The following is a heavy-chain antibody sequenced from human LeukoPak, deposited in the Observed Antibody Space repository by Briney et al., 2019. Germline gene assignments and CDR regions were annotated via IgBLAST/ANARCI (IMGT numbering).Heavy chain of an antibody. CDR1: GFTFSSYA. J-gene: IGHJ4*02. D-gene: IGHD2-21*02. CDR3: AKGRAYCGGDCYRGLLDY. CDR2: ISGSGGST. V-gene: IGHV3-23*01. Sequence: GGSLRLSCAASGFTFSSYAMSWVRQAPGKGLEWVSGISGSGGSTYYADSVKGRFTISRDNSKNTLYLQMNSLRAEDTAVYYCAKGRAYCGGDCYRGLLDYWGQGTLVTVSS.